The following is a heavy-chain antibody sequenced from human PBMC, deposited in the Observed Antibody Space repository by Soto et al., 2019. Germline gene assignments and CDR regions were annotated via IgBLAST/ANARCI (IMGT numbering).Heavy chain of an antibody. CDR1: GGSIGSYY. CDR2: IYYSGST. Sequence: PSETLSLTCTVSGGSIGSYYWSWIRQPPGKGLEWIGYIYYSGSTNYSPSLESRVIMSVDTSKNQFSLKLRSVTAADTAVYYCARHRERDRRGFDYWGQGTLVTVSS. V-gene: IGHV4-59*08. J-gene: IGHJ4*02. CDR3: ARHRERDRRGFDY. D-gene: IGHD3-10*01.